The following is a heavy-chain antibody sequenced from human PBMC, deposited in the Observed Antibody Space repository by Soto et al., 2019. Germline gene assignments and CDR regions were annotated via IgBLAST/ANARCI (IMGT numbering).Heavy chain of an antibody. CDR1: GFPFSDYY. J-gene: IGHJ4*02. V-gene: IGHV3-11*06. CDR3: ARGGGGGLFEH. Sequence: GGSLRLSCATSGFPFSDYYMSWIRQAPGKGLEWLSHISPKSTYRNYADSVKGRFAISRDNTKSSLFLQMNSLGVEDTAVYYCARGGGGGLFEHWGQGVLVTVSS. CDR2: ISPKSTYR. D-gene: IGHD2-21*01.